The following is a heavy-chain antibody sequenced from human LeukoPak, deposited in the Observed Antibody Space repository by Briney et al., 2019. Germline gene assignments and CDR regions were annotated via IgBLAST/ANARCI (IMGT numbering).Heavy chain of an antibody. Sequence: GGSLRLSCAASGFTFSDYSMSWIRQAPGKGLEWVANIKQDGSEKYYVDSVKGRFTISRDNAKNSLFLQMNSLRAEDTAVYYCARAQQKWLVDAFDIWGQGTMVTVSS. CDR3: ARAQQKWLVDAFDI. D-gene: IGHD6-19*01. J-gene: IGHJ3*02. CDR2: IKQDGSEK. V-gene: IGHV3-7*04. CDR1: GFTFSDYS.